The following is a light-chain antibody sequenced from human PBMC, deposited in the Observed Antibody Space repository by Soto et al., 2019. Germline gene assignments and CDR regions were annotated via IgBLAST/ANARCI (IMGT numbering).Light chain of an antibody. Sequence: QLVLTQPPSASGTPGQRVTISCSGSSSNIGSNNVSWYQQLPGTAPKLLIFSNNQGPSGVPDRLSGSKSGTSASLAISGLQSEDEADYYCAAWDDSLNGVVFGGGTKVTVL. V-gene: IGLV1-44*01. J-gene: IGLJ2*01. CDR3: AAWDDSLNGVV. CDR2: SNN. CDR1: SSNIGSNN.